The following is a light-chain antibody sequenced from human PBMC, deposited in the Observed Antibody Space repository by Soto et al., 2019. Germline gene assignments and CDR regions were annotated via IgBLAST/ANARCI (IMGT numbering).Light chain of an antibody. Sequence: DVVLTQSPDSLAVSLGERATINCKSSQSVLNSSNNMNYLAWYQQKAGQPPKLLIYWASTRESGVPDRFGGSGSGTEFTLTISSLQAEDVAVYYCQQYYSTPWTFGQGTKVEIK. J-gene: IGKJ1*01. CDR3: QQYYSTPWT. V-gene: IGKV4-1*01. CDR1: QSVLNSSNNMNY. CDR2: WAS.